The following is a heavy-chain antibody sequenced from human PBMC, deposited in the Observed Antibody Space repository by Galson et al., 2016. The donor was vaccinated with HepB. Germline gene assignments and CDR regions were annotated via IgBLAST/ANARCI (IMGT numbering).Heavy chain of an antibody. CDR2: ITGGGVST. CDR3: AKVFWPYGNSGSDY. Sequence: SLRLSCAASGFTFSTYAMNWVRQSPGKGLEWVSSITGGGVSTYYAASVKGRFTISRDNSKNTLYLLMNSLRAEDTAVYYCAKVFWPYGNSGSDYWGQGTLVTVSS. V-gene: IGHV3-23*01. J-gene: IGHJ4*02. CDR1: GFTFSTYA. D-gene: IGHD4-23*01.